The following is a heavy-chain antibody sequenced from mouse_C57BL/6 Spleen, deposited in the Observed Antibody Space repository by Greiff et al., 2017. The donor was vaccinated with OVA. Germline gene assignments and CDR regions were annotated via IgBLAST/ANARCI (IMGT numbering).Heavy chain of an antibody. J-gene: IGHJ2*01. CDR2: ISDGGSYT. CDR3: ARDGGLGRTEYYLDY. CDR1: GFTFSSYA. V-gene: IGHV5-4*01. D-gene: IGHD4-1*01. Sequence: EVNVVESGGGLVKPGGSLKLSCAASGFTFSSYAMSWVRQTPEKRLEWVATISDGGSYTYYPDNVKGRFTIARDNAKNNLYLQMSHLKSEDTAMYYCARDGGLGRTEYYLDYWGQGTTLTVSS.